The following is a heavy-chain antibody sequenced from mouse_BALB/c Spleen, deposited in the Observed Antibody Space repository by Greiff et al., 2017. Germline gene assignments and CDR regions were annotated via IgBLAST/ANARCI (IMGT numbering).Heavy chain of an antibody. D-gene: IGHD4-1*01. V-gene: IGHV5-17*02. Sequence: EVQLQESGGGLVQPGGSRKLSCAASGFTFSSFGMHWVRQAPEKGLEWVAYISSGSSTIYYADTVKGRFTISRDNPKNTLFLQMTSLRSEDTAMYYCARREKLGPYYMDYWGQGTTLTVSS. J-gene: IGHJ2*01. CDR2: ISSGSSTI. CDR1: GFTFSSFG. CDR3: ARREKLGPYYMDY.